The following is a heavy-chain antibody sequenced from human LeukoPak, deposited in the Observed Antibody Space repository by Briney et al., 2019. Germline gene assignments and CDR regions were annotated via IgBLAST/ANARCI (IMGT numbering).Heavy chain of an antibody. V-gene: IGHV3-7*01. CDR2: IKQDGSEK. CDR1: GFTFSSYW. CDR3: ARGWTSGYAIDY. D-gene: IGHD3-22*01. Sequence: GGSLRLSCATSGFTFSSYWMSWVRQAPGKGLEWVANIKQDGSEKYYVDSVKGRFTVSRDNTKNPLSLQMNGLRAEDTAVYYCARGWTSGYAIDYWGQGTLVTVSS. J-gene: IGHJ4*02.